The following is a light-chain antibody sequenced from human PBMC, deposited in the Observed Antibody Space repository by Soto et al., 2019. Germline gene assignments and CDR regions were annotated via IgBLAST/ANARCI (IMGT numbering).Light chain of an antibody. CDR3: QQYGGSPRT. CDR2: GAS. CDR1: QSLSSN. J-gene: IGKJ1*01. Sequence: EILMTQSPATLSVSPGERATLSCRASQSLSSNLAWYQQKPGQAPRLLIYGASSRATGIPDRFSGSGSGTDFTLTISRLEPEDFAVYYCQQYGGSPRTFGQGTKVDIK. V-gene: IGKV3-20*01.